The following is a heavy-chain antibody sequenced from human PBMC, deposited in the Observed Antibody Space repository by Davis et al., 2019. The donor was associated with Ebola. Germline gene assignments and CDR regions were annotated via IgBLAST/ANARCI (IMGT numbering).Heavy chain of an antibody. Sequence: GESLKISCAVSGFSFSSYWMTWVRQAPGKGLEWVANIKQDGSEKYYVDSVKGRFTISRDNAKNSLYLQMNSLRAEDTAVYYCARVGLRVLEWLLLELGLDYWGQGTLVTVSS. D-gene: IGHD3-3*01. J-gene: IGHJ4*02. CDR3: ARVGLRVLEWLLLELGLDY. CDR2: IKQDGSEK. V-gene: IGHV3-7*01. CDR1: GFSFSSYW.